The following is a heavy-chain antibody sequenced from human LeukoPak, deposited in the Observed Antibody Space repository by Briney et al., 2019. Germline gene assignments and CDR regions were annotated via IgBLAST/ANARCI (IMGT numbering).Heavy chain of an antibody. J-gene: IGHJ3*02. CDR2: IKGDGSDN. CDR3: AKWMVRRDFWSGAFDI. D-gene: IGHD3-3*01. Sequence: GGSLRLSCAASGFTFSSYWMSWVRQAPGKGLEWVANIKGDGSDNHYVDSVRGRFTISRDNAKNSLYLQMNSLRGEDTAIYYCAKWMVRRDFWSGAFDIWGQGTMVTV. CDR1: GFTFSSYW. V-gene: IGHV3-7*05.